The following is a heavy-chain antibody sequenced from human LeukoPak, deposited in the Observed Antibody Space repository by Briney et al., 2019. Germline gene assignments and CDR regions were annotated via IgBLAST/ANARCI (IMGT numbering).Heavy chain of an antibody. D-gene: IGHD2-15*01. CDR1: GASINTSTYY. CDR2: ISYSGST. CDR3: AVGVVVVAATNWFDP. J-gene: IGHJ5*02. Sequence: SETLSLTCTVSGASINTSTYYWGWIRQPPGKGLEWIGSISYSGSTYYNPSLKSRVTISVDTSKNQFSLRLSSVTAADTAVYNCAVGVVVVAATNWFDPWGQGTLVTVSS. V-gene: IGHV4-39*01.